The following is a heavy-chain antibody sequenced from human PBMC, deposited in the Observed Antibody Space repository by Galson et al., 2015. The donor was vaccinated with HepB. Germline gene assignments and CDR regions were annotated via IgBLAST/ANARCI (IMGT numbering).Heavy chain of an antibody. V-gene: IGHV1-24*01. CDR2: FDPEDGET. D-gene: IGHD1-26*01. CDR3: ATVRSGSYFRKNAEYFQH. CDR1: GYTLTELS. Sequence: SVKVSCKVSGYTLTELSMHWVRQAPGKGLEWMGGFDPEDGETIYAQKFQGRVTMTEDTSTDTAYMELSSLRSEDTAVYYCATVRSGSYFRKNAEYFQHWGQGTLVTVSS. J-gene: IGHJ1*01.